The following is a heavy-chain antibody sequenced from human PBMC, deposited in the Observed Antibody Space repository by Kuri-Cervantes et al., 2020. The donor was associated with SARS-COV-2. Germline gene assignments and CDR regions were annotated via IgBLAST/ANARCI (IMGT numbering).Heavy chain of an antibody. CDR2: IDWDDDK. CDR1: GFSLSTSGMC. Sequence: SGPTLVKPTQTLTLTCTFSGFSLSTSGMCVSWIRQPPGKALEWLARIDWDDDKYYSTSLKTRLTISKDTSKNQVVLTMTNMDPVDTATYYCARIWYSSSSSNLGFGYWGQGTLVTVSS. CDR3: ARIWYSSSSSNLGFGY. J-gene: IGHJ4*02. D-gene: IGHD6-6*01. V-gene: IGHV2-70*11.